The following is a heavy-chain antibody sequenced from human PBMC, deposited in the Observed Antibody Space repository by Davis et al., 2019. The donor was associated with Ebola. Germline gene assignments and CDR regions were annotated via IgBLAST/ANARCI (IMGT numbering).Heavy chain of an antibody. V-gene: IGHV1-46*01. CDR2: INPSGGST. CDR1: GYTFTGYY. Sequence: ASVKVSCKASGYTFTGYYMHWVRQAPGQGLEWMGIINPSGGSTSYAQKFQGRVTMTRDTSTSTVYMELSSLRSEDTAVYYCARVYCSSTSCYRNWFDPWGQGTLVTVSS. CDR3: ARVYCSSTSCYRNWFDP. D-gene: IGHD2-2*01. J-gene: IGHJ5*02.